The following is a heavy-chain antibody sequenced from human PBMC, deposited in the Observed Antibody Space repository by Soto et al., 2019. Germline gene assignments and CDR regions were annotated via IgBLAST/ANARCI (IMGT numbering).Heavy chain of an antibody. V-gene: IGHV4-59*08. J-gene: IGHJ1*01. Sequence: QVQLQESGPGLVKPSETLSLTCTVSGGTISSYYCSWIRQPPGKTLEWIGYINYTGSTNYNPSLKRRVTMSLDTSKNQLSLNMTSVTAADTAVYYCARYEQYYQHWGQGTLVTVSS. CDR3: ARYEQYYQH. CDR1: GGTISSYY. D-gene: IGHD3-16*01. CDR2: INYTGST.